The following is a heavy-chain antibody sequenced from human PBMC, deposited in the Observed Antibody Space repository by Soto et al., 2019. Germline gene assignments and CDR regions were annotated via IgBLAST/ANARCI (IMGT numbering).Heavy chain of an antibody. V-gene: IGHV4-30-2*01. J-gene: IGHJ4*02. CDR1: GASISSGDYS. Sequence: PSETLSLTCAVSGASISSGDYSWSWIRQPPGKGLEWIGYIYHSGSTYYNPSLKSRVTISVDTSKNQFSLKLSSVTAADTAVYYCARGPSIAVPLADYWGQGTLVTVSS. D-gene: IGHD6-19*01. CDR2: IYHSGST. CDR3: ARGPSIAVPLADY.